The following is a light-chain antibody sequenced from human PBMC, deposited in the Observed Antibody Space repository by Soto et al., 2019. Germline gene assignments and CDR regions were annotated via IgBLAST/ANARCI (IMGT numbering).Light chain of an antibody. CDR3: GTWHSNSKTHRV. V-gene: IGLV1-40*01. CDR2: GND. CDR1: SSNTGAGYD. Sequence: QSVLTQPPSVSGAPGQGVTISCTGSSSNTGAGYDVHWYQQLPGAAPKLLIFGNDNRPSGVPDRFSGSRSGTSASLAITGLQAEDEADYYCGTWHSNSKTHRVFGGGTKLTVL. J-gene: IGLJ3*02.